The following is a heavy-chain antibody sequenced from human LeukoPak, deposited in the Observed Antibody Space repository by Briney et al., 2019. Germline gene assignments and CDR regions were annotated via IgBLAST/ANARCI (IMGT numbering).Heavy chain of an antibody. J-gene: IGHJ4*02. V-gene: IGHV3-23*01. CDR2: ISGSGDTT. D-gene: IGHD4-17*01. CDR3: ASGVAVTTVDY. CDR1: GFTFSRFA. Sequence: GGSLRLSCAASGFTFSRFAMSWVRQAPGKGLEWVSGISGSGDTTYYADSVKGRFTISRDNSKNTLYLQMNSLRAEDTAVYYCASGVAVTTVDYWGQGTLVTVSS.